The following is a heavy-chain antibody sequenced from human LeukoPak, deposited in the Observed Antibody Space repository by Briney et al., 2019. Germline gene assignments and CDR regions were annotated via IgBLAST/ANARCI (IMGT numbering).Heavy chain of an antibody. CDR1: GYTLTGYY. CDR3: ASWDYYDSSGYIFDY. V-gene: IGHV1-2*02. J-gene: IGHJ4*02. D-gene: IGHD3-22*01. Sequence: GASVKVSCKASGYTLTGYYMHWVRQAPGQGLEWMGWINPNSGGTNYAQKFQGRVTMTRDTSTSTAYMELSRLRSDDTAVYYCASWDYYDSSGYIFDYWGQGTLVTVSS. CDR2: INPNSGGT.